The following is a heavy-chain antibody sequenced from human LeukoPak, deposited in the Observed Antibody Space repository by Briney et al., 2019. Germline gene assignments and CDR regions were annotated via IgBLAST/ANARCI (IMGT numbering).Heavy chain of an antibody. J-gene: IGHJ4*02. CDR3: ARDGDYDWGVGYFDY. Sequence: SVKVSCKASGGTFSSYAISWVRQAPGQVLEWMGGIIPIFGTANYAQKFQGRVTITADKSTSTAYMELSSLRSEDTAVYYCARDGDYDWGVGYFDYWGQGTLVTVSS. D-gene: IGHD3-16*01. CDR2: IIPIFGTA. V-gene: IGHV1-69*06. CDR1: GGTFSSYA.